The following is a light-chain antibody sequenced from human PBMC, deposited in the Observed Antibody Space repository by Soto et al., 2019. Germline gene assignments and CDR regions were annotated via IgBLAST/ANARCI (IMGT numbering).Light chain of an antibody. V-gene: IGKV3-15*01. Sequence: EIVMTQSPATLSVSPGERATLSCRASQSVFSSLAWYQQRPGQAPRLLIYGASTRATGIPARFSGSGSGTEFTLTISGLQPGDFATYFCQQYISFPLTFSQGTKV. J-gene: IGKJ1*01. CDR2: GAS. CDR3: QQYISFPLT. CDR1: QSVFSS.